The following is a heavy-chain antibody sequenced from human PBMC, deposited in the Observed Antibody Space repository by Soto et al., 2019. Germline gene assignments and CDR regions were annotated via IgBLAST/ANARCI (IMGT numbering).Heavy chain of an antibody. CDR1: GYTFTTYG. CDR3: ARVGITGTPIHIDY. CDR2: MNTYSGNT. D-gene: IGHD1-7*01. J-gene: IGHJ4*02. Sequence: ASVKVSCKASGYTFTTYGISWVRQAPGQGLEWMGWMNTYSGNTDYAQKFQGRVTMTTDTSTSTAYMDLRSLSSVTAADTAVYYCARVGITGTPIHIDYWGQGTLVTVSS. V-gene: IGHV1-18*01.